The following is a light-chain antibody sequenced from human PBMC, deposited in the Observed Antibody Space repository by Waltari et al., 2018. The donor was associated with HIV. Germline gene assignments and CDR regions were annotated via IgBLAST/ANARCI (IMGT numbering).Light chain of an antibody. V-gene: IGKV1-39*01. CDR1: QSISNY. CDR2: GAS. CDR3: QQSYSTPLWT. Sequence: DIQVTQSPSSLSASVGDRVTIACRTSQSISNYLNWYQQKPGKAPNLLIYGASTLQNRVPSRFSGSGSGTDFTLTISSLQPEDFATYYCQQSYSTPLWTFGQGTKLEIK. J-gene: IGKJ2*02.